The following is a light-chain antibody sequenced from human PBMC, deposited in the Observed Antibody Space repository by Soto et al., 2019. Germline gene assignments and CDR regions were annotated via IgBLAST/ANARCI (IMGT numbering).Light chain of an antibody. CDR3: QQYYSYPWT. CDR1: QGISSY. Sequence: AIRMTQSPSSFSASTGDRGTITCRASQGISSYLAWYQQKPGKAPKLLIYAASTLQSGVPSRFSGSGSGTNFTLTISCLQSEDFPTYYCQQYYSYPWTFGQGTKVEIK. J-gene: IGKJ1*01. CDR2: AAS. V-gene: IGKV1-8*01.